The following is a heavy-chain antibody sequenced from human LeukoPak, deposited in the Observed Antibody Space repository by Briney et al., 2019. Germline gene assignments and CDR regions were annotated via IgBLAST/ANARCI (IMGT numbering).Heavy chain of an antibody. CDR3: ARRFSSGSYYKHPLGY. D-gene: IGHD3-10*01. Sequence: PSETLSLTCAVYGGSFSGYYWSWIRQPPGKGLEWIGEINHSGSTNYNPSLKSRVTISVDTSKNQFSLKLSSVTAADTAVYYCARRFSSGSYYKHPLGYWGQGTLVTVSS. CDR1: GGSFSGYY. J-gene: IGHJ4*02. V-gene: IGHV4-34*01. CDR2: INHSGST.